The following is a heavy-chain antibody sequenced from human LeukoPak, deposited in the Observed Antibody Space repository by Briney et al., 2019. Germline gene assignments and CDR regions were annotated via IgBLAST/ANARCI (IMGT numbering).Heavy chain of an antibody. D-gene: IGHD3-10*02. CDR3: AELGITMIGDV. CDR1: GFTFSSNW. CDR2: ISSRCSTI. Sequence: GGSLRLSCAASGFTFSSNWMTWVRQAPGKGLEWVSYISSRCSTIYYADSAKGRFNISRDNAKNSLYLQMNSLRAEDTAVYYCAELGITMIGDVWGKGTTVTISS. V-gene: IGHV3-48*04. J-gene: IGHJ6*04.